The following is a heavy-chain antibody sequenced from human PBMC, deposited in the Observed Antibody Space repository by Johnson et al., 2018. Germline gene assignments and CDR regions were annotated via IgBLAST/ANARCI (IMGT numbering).Heavy chain of an antibody. CDR3: ARDGYIGNTDGFDI. V-gene: IGHV3-73*02. Sequence: VQLQESGGGLIQPGGSLKLPCAASGFTFSDSPMHWIRQASGKGLEWVGRIRSKANNYATAHAASVEGRFTISRDDSKNTLYLQMESLRAEDTAVYYCARDGYIGNTDGFDIWGQGTMVTVSS. CDR1: GFTFSDSP. J-gene: IGHJ3*02. D-gene: IGHD4-23*01. CDR2: IRSKANNYAT.